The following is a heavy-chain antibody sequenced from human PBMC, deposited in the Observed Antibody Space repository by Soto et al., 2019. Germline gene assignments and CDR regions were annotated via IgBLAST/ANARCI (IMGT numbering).Heavy chain of an antibody. Sequence: SVKVSCKASGGTFSSYAISWVRQAPGQGLEWMGGIIPIFGTANYAQKFQGRVTITADESTSTAYMELSSLRSEDTAVYYCARVNIPGRPYYYGMDVWGQGTTVTVSS. CDR3: ARVNIPGRPYYYGMDV. J-gene: IGHJ6*02. V-gene: IGHV1-69*13. D-gene: IGHD1-20*01. CDR1: GGTFSSYA. CDR2: IIPIFGTA.